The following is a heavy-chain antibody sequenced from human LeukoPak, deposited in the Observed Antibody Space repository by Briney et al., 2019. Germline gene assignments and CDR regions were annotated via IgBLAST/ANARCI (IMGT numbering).Heavy chain of an antibody. D-gene: IGHD3-10*01. CDR3: ARHSGDY. CDR1: GGSISSYH. V-gene: IGHV4-59*08. Sequence: SETLSLTCTVSGGSISSYHWSWIRQPPGKGLEWIGYIYYGGSTNYNPSLKSRVTISVDTSKNQFSLKLTSMTAADTAVYYCARHSGDYWGQGTLVTVSS. CDR2: IYYGGST. J-gene: IGHJ4*02.